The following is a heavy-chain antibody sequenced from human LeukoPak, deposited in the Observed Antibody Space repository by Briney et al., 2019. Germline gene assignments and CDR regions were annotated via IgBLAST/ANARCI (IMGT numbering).Heavy chain of an antibody. V-gene: IGHV4-39*02. Sequence: SETLSLTCTVSGGTISSSSYYWGWLRQPPGKGLEWVGTNYYSGNTNYNSSLNRPLTISVDTSKNHFSLKLSSMTAADTAVYYCARLLRGCNFVHGFRSIDYWGQGALVTVSS. CDR1: GGTISSSSYY. CDR2: NYYSGNT. D-gene: IGHD2-8*01. J-gene: IGHJ4*02. CDR3: ARLLRGCNFVHGFRSIDY.